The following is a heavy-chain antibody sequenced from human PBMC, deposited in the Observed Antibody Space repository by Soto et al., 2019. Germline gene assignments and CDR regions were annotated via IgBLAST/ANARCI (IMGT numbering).Heavy chain of an antibody. CDR2: ISSSSSYI. J-gene: IGHJ3*02. D-gene: IGHD1-7*01. V-gene: IGHV3-21*01. Sequence: GGSLRLSCAASGFTFSSYSMNWVRQAPGKGLEWVSSISSSSSYIYYADSVKGRFTISRDNAKNSLYLQMNSLRAEDTAVYYCAREFLELMAQAFDIWGQGTMVTVSS. CDR1: GFTFSSYS. CDR3: AREFLELMAQAFDI.